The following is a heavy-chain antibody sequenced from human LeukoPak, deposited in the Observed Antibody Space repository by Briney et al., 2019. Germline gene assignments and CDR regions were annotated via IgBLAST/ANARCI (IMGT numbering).Heavy chain of an antibody. V-gene: IGHV3-15*01. Sequence: PGGSLRLSCAASGFTFSNAWMTWVRQAPGKGLEWVGRIKRKADGGTTDYAAPVKGRFTLSRDDSKNSLYRQMNSLKIEDTAVYYCTTKSDPYYYGSGSWGSFDYWGQGTLVTVSS. J-gene: IGHJ4*02. CDR3: TTKSDPYYYGSGSWGSFDY. CDR1: GFTFSNAW. CDR2: IKRKADGGTT. D-gene: IGHD3-10*01.